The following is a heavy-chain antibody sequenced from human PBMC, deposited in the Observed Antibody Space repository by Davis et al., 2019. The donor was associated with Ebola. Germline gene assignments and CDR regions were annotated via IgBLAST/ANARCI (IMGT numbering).Heavy chain of an antibody. D-gene: IGHD4-17*01. CDR2: IRFDGSEK. CDR3: AKGDYGVNHWFDP. J-gene: IGHJ5*02. Sequence: PGGSLRLSCSASGFSFSTFGMFWVRQAPGKGLEWVAFIRFDGSEKYYADSVKGRFTISRENSKATLDLQMNSLRAEDTAVYYCAKGDYGVNHWFDPWGLGTLVTVSS. CDR1: GFSFSTFG. V-gene: IGHV3-30*02.